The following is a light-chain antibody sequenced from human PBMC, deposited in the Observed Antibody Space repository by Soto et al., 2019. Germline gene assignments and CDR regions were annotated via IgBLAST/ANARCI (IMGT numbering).Light chain of an antibody. CDR3: SSYTSSSTPFYV. CDR2: DVS. J-gene: IGLJ1*01. V-gene: IGLV2-14*01. CDR1: SSDVGGYNY. Sequence: QAVLTQPASVSGSPGQSITISCTGTSSDVGGYNYVSWYQQHPGKAPKRMIYDVSNWPSGVSNRFSGSKSGNTASLTISGLQAEDEADYYCSSYTSSSTPFYVFGTGTRSPS.